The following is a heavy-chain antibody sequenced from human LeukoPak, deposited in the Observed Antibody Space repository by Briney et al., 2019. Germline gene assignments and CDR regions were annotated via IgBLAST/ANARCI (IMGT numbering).Heavy chain of an antibody. Sequence: PGRSLRLSCAASGFTFSTHGMYWVRQAPGKGLEGVAVIWYDGSNKYYADSVKGRFTISRDNSKNTLYLQMNSLRAEDTAVYYCARDNRWYCSGGSCPTGNWFDPWGQGTLVTVSS. D-gene: IGHD2-15*01. CDR3: ARDNRWYCSGGSCPTGNWFDP. J-gene: IGHJ5*02. CDR2: IWYDGSNK. V-gene: IGHV3-33*01. CDR1: GFTFSTHG.